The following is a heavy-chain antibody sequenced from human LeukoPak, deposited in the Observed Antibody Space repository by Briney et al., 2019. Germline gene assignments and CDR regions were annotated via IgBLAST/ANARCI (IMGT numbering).Heavy chain of an antibody. CDR1: GFTFSSYA. Sequence: QAGGSLRLSCAASGFTFSSYAMNWVRQAPGKGLEWVSGISGGGGNTYYADSVKGRFTISRDNSKNTLYLQMNTLRAEDTAVYYCAKDLQLIMLGYFDYWGQGTLVTVSS. J-gene: IGHJ4*02. CDR2: ISGGGGNT. D-gene: IGHD2-8*01. V-gene: IGHV3-23*01. CDR3: AKDLQLIMLGYFDY.